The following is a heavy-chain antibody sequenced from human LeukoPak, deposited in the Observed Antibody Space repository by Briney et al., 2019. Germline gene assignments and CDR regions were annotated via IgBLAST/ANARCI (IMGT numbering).Heavy chain of an antibody. V-gene: IGHV3-13*01. Sequence: GGSLRLYCAASGFTFSKDDFHWVRQAPGKGLEGVAAIRVTGDTYYADSVKGRFTISREDAANSLYLQMRSLGAGDTALYYCTKEFCGSRAACAGGSYYDFWGRGALVTVSS. CDR2: IRVTGDT. J-gene: IGHJ2*01. D-gene: IGHD2-15*01. CDR1: GFTFSKDD. CDR3: TKEFCGSRAACAGGSYYDF.